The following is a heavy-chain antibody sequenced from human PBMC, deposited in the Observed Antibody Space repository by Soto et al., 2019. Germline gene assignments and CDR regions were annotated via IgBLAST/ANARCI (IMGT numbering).Heavy chain of an antibody. Sequence: GGSLRLSCAASGFTFSSYAMSWVRQAPGKGLEWVSAISGSGGSTYYADSVKGRFTISRDDSKNTLYLQMNSLKTEDTAVYYCTTGLITGTGYDLRYYYYYGMDVWGQGTTVTVSS. J-gene: IGHJ6*02. CDR2: ISGSGGST. V-gene: IGHV3-23*01. D-gene: IGHD1-20*01. CDR1: GFTFSSYA. CDR3: TTGLITGTGYDLRYYYYYGMDV.